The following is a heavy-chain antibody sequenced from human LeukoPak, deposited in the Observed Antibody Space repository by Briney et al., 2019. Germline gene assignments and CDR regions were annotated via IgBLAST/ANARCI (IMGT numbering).Heavy chain of an antibody. CDR2: ITDNGAGA. Sequence: GGSLRLSCAASGFTLSSYAISWVRQAPGKGLEWVSGITDNGAGAYYADSVKGRFTISRDNSRNTLYLQMSSLRVEDTAVYYCAKEIGAIGTPAFDYWGQGTLVTVSS. D-gene: IGHD5-12*01. V-gene: IGHV3-23*01. J-gene: IGHJ4*02. CDR1: GFTLSSYA. CDR3: AKEIGAIGTPAFDY.